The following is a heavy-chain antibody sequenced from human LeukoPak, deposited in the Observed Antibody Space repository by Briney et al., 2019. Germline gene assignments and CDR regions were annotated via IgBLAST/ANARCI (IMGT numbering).Heavy chain of an antibody. J-gene: IGHJ3*02. Sequence: SETLSLTCTVSGGSMSDYYWSWIRQPPGKGLEWIGYIYYTGSTNYNPSLKSRVTISIDTSKNQFSLKLSSVTAADTALYYCARDYSMTHAFDIWSQGTLVTVSS. D-gene: IGHD1-26*01. CDR2: IYYTGST. V-gene: IGHV4-59*01. CDR3: ARDYSMTHAFDI. CDR1: GGSMSDYY.